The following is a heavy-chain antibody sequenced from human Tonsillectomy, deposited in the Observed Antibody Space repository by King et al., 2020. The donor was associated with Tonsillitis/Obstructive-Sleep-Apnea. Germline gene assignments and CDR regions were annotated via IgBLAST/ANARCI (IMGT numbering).Heavy chain of an antibody. CDR3: AKDIGVMVVAATYFDY. V-gene: IGHV3-30*18. CDR2: ISYDGSNK. CDR1: GFTFSSYG. J-gene: IGHJ4*02. Sequence: VQLVESGGGVVQPGRSLRLSCAASGFTFSSYGMHWVRQAPGKGLEWVAVISYDGSNKYYADSVKGRFTTSRDNSKNTLYLQMNSLRAEDTAVYYCAKDIGVMVVAATYFDYWGQGTLVTVSS. D-gene: IGHD2-15*01.